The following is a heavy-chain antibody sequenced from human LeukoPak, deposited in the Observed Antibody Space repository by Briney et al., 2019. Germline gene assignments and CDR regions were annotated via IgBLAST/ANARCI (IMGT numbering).Heavy chain of an antibody. CDR3: ARGLYPDIVVVLAANSYDAFDI. CDR2: ISAYNGNT. V-gene: IGHV1-18*01. D-gene: IGHD2-15*01. Sequence: ASVKVSCKASGYTFTSYGISWVRQAPGQGLEWMGWISAYNGNTNYAQKLQGRVTMTRNTSISTAYMELSSLRSEDTAVYYCARGLYPDIVVVLAANSYDAFDIWGQGAMVTVSS. CDR1: GYTFTSYG. J-gene: IGHJ3*02.